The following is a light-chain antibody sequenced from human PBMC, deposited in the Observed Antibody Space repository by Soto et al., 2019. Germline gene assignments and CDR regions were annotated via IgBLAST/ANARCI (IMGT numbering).Light chain of an antibody. J-gene: IGKJ2*01. V-gene: IGKV3-20*01. CDR2: GAS. CDR1: QSVGSSF. Sequence: EIVLTQSPGTLSLSPGERATLSCRASQSVGSSFLAWYQQKPGQAPRLRIYGASSRATGIPDRFSGSGSGTDFTLTMSRLEPEDFAVYYCQQYDSSPYTFGQGTKLEIK. CDR3: QQYDSSPYT.